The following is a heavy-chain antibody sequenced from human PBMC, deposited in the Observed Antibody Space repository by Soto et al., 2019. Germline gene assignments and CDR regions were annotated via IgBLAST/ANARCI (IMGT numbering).Heavy chain of an antibody. Sequence: GGSLRLSCAASGFTFSSYVMHWVRQAPGKGLEWVAVISYDGSNKYYADSVKGRFTISRDNSKNTLYLQMNSLRAEDTAVYYCAKDYDSSGYYHLFDYWGQGTLVTVSS. CDR2: ISYDGSNK. J-gene: IGHJ4*02. CDR3: AKDYDSSGYYHLFDY. V-gene: IGHV3-30*18. D-gene: IGHD3-22*01. CDR1: GFTFSSYV.